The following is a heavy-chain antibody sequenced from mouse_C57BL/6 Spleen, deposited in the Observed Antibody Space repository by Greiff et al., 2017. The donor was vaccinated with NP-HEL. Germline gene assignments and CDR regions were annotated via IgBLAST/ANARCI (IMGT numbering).Heavy chain of an antibody. CDR2: IYPGDGDT. D-gene: IGHD1-1*01. CDR1: GYAFSSSW. V-gene: IGHV1-82*01. J-gene: IGHJ2*01. Sequence: VQLQQSGPELVKPGASVKISCKASGYAFSSSWMNWVKQRPGKGLEWIGRIYPGDGDTNYNGKFKGKATLTADKSSSTAYMQLSSLTSEDSAVYFCARSEGSADYWGQGTTLTVSS. CDR3: ARSEGSADY.